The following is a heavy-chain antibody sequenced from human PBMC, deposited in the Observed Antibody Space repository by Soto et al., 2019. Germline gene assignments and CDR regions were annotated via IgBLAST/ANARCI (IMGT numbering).Heavy chain of an antibody. CDR2: IYYSGST. V-gene: IGHV4-31*03. CDR1: GGSISSGGYY. J-gene: IGHJ5*02. D-gene: IGHD3-22*01. CDR3: ARGSENYYDSSGYYYEHWFDP. Sequence: QVQLQESGPALVKPSQTLSLTCTVSGGSISSGGYYWSWIRQHPGKGLEWIGYIYYSGSTYYNPSLKSRVTISVDTSKNQFSLRLSSVTAADTAVYYCARGSENYYDSSGYYYEHWFDPWGQGTLVTVSS.